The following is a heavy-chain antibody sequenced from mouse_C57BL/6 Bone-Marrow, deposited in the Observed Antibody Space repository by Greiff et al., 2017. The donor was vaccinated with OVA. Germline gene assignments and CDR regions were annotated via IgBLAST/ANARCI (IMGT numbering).Heavy chain of an antibody. CDR3: AREATSYDYDVSWFAY. Sequence: VQLQESGAELAKPGASVTLSCKASGYTFTSYWMHWVKQRPGQGLEWIGYINPSSGYTKYNQKFKDKATLTADKSSSTAYMQLSSLTYEDSAVYYCAREATSYDYDVSWFAYWGQGTLVTVSA. CDR2: INPSSGYT. V-gene: IGHV1-7*01. J-gene: IGHJ3*01. D-gene: IGHD2-4*01. CDR1: GYTFTSYW.